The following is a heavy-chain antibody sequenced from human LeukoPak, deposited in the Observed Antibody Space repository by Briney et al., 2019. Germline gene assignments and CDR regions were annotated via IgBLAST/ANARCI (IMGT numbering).Heavy chain of an antibody. J-gene: IGHJ6*03. Sequence: SQTLSLTCAISGDTFSSNSAAWNWIRQSPSRGLEWLGRTYYRSKWYNDYAVSVKSRITINPDTSKNQFSLQLNSVTPEDTAVYYCARDRGLELRTYYYYMDVWGKGTTVTVSS. D-gene: IGHD1-7*01. CDR2: TYYRSKWYN. V-gene: IGHV6-1*01. CDR1: GDTFSSNSAA. CDR3: ARDRGLELRTYYYYMDV.